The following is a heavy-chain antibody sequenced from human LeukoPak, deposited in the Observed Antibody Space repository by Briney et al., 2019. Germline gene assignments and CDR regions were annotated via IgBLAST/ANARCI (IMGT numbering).Heavy chain of an antibody. V-gene: IGHV3-48*01. D-gene: IGHD4-17*01. J-gene: IGHJ4*02. CDR3: LIYGDHPGDFYY. Sequence: GGSLRLSCAASGFTFSSYSMNWVRQAPGKGLEWLSYIGSSSSPIYYADSVKGRFTISRDNAKNSLYLQMNSLRAEDTAVYYCLIYGDHPGDFYYWGQGTLVTVSS. CDR1: GFTFSSYS. CDR2: IGSSSSPI.